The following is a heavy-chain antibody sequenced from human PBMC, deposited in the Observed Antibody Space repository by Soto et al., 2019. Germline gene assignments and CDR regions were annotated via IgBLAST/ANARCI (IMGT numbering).Heavy chain of an antibody. D-gene: IGHD5-12*01. CDR1: GGSISSSSYY. CDR3: ARAYSGYDYGFDY. J-gene: IGHJ4*02. Sequence: SETLSLTCTVSGGSISSSSYYWGWIRQPPGKGLEWIGSIYYSGSTYYNPSLKSRVTISVDTSKNQFSLKLSSVTAADTAVYYCARAYSGYDYGFDYWGQGTLVTVSS. V-gene: IGHV4-39*01. CDR2: IYYSGST.